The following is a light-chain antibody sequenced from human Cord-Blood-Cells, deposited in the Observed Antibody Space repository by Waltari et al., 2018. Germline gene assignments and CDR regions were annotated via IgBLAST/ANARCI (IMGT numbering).Light chain of an antibody. Sequence: EIVLTQSPATLSLSPGERATLSCRASQSVSSNLAWYQHKPGQAPRLLIYDASNRATGMPARFSCSVYGTDFTLTFSSLEAEDFAVDYCQQRSNWPTFGQGTKVEI. V-gene: IGKV3-11*01. CDR1: QSVSSN. CDR2: DAS. J-gene: IGKJ1*01. CDR3: QQRSNWPT.